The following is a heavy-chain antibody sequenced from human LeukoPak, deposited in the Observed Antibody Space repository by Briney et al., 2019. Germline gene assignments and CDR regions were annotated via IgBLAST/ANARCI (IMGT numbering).Heavy chain of an antibody. CDR3: ARGSGSGSYYIGY. Sequence: GASVKVSCKASGYTFTGYYMHWVRQAPGQGLEWMGWINPNSGGTNYAQKFQGRVTMTRDTSISTAYMELSRLRSDDTAVYYCARGSGSGSYYIGYWGQGTLVTVSS. CDR2: INPNSGGT. V-gene: IGHV1-2*02. CDR1: GYTFTGYY. D-gene: IGHD3-10*01. J-gene: IGHJ4*02.